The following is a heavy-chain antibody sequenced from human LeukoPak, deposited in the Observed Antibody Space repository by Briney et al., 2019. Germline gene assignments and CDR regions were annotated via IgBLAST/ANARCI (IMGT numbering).Heavy chain of an antibody. J-gene: IGHJ2*01. CDR3: ARPRYFDCFDL. CDR2: IYYSGST. D-gene: IGHD3-9*01. V-gene: IGHV4-39*01. CDR1: GGSISSSTYY. Sequence: PSETLSPTCTVSGGSISSSTYYWGWIRQPPGKGLEWIGSIYYSGSTYYNPSLKSRVTISVDTSKNQFSLKLSSVTAADTAVYYCARPRYFDCFDLWGRGTLVTVSS.